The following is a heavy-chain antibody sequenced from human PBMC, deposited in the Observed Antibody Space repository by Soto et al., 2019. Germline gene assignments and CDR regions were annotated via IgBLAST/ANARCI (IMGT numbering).Heavy chain of an antibody. Sequence: GGSLRLSCAASGFTFSRFALSWVRQAPGKGLEWVSAISGSGDGTDYADSVKGRFTISRDNSKNTLYLQMNSLRAEDTAVYYCAGPGYSSQDYWGQGALVTVSS. CDR3: AGPGYSSQDY. J-gene: IGHJ4*02. CDR2: ISGSGDGT. CDR1: GFTFSRFA. V-gene: IGHV3-23*01. D-gene: IGHD5-18*01.